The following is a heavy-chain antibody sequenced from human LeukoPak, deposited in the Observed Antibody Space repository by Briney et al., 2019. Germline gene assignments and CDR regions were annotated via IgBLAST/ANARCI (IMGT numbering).Heavy chain of an antibody. CDR3: ARQYSDILTGYHRGELYWYFDL. CDR1: GGSISNYY. Sequence: SETLSLTCTVSGGSISNYYWSSIRQPAGKGLEWIGRIYTSGSTNYSPSLKSRVTMSVDTSKNQFSLKLSSVTAADTAVYYCARQYSDILTGYHRGELYWYFDLWGRGTLVTVSS. D-gene: IGHD3-9*01. V-gene: IGHV4-4*07. J-gene: IGHJ2*01. CDR2: IYTSGST.